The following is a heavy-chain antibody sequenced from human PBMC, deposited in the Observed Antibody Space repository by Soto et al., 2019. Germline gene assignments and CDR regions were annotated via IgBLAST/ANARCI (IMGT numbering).Heavy chain of an antibody. V-gene: IGHV3-23*01. CDR2: ISGSGGSE. Sequence: GSLRLSCAVSGFTFTSYAMTWVRQAPGKGLEWVSAISGSGGSEFYADSVKGRFTISRDNSKNTLYLQMKSLRAEDTALYYCAKGDATMITDYYAMDVWGQGTTVTVSS. D-gene: IGHD3-16*01. CDR3: AKGDATMITDYYAMDV. CDR1: GFTFTSYA. J-gene: IGHJ6*02.